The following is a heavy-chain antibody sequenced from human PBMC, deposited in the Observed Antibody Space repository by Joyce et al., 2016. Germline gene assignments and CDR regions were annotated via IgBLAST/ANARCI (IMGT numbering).Heavy chain of an antibody. D-gene: IGHD2-2*01. J-gene: IGHJ4*02. Sequence: EVQLLESGGGLGQPGGSLRLSCAASGFTFSSYAMNWVRQAPGKGLEWVSVISGSYGSTYYADSVKGRFTISRDNSRNTLYLQMNNLRAEDTAVYYCAKESGELGYCSSTSCLGLDFWGQGTLVTVSS. CDR1: GFTFSSYA. V-gene: IGHV3-23*01. CDR2: ISGSYGST. CDR3: AKESGELGYCSSTSCLGLDF.